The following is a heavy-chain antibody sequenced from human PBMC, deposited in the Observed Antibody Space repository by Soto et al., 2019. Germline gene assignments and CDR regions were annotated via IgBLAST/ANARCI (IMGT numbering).Heavy chain of an antibody. V-gene: IGHV5-51*01. CDR2: IYPGDSDV. Sequence: VESLKISCKGSGYTFSTYWIGWVRQVPGKGLEWMGIIYPGDSDVRYSPSFKGQVTISADKSISTAYLQWSSLKASDTAMYYCARAHIVATMSGYGTDVWGQGTTVTVSS. J-gene: IGHJ6*02. CDR3: ARAHIVATMSGYGTDV. D-gene: IGHD5-12*01. CDR1: GYTFSTYW.